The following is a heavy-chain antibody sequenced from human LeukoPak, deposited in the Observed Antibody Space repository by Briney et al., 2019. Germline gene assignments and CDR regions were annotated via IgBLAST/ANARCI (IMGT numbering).Heavy chain of an antibody. Sequence: SETLSLTCTVSGGSISSYYWSWIRQPPGKGLEWLGYIYYSGSTNYNPSLKSRVTISVDTSKNQFSLKLSSVTAADTAVYYCARLLRYFDWLPGPFDYWGQGTLVTVSS. CDR2: IYYSGST. CDR3: ARLLRYFDWLPGPFDY. D-gene: IGHD3-9*01. J-gene: IGHJ4*02. CDR1: GGSISSYY. V-gene: IGHV4-59*01.